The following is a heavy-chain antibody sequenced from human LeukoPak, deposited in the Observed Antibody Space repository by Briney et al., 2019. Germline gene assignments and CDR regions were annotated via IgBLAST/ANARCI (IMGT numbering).Heavy chain of an antibody. J-gene: IGHJ4*02. D-gene: IGHD3-3*01. CDR3: ARGYDFWSGHSYFDY. V-gene: IGHV1-69*01. CDR1: GGTFSSYA. CDR2: IIPIFGTA. Sequence: ASVKVSCKASGGTFSSYAISWVRQAPGQGLEWMGGIIPIFGTANYAQKFQGGVTITADESTSTAYMELSSLRSEDTAVYYCARGYDFWSGHSYFDYWGQGTLVTVSS.